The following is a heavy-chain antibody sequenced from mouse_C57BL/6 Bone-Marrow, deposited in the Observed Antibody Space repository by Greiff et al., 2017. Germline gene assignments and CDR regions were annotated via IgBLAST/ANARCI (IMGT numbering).Heavy chain of an antibody. D-gene: IGHD3-2*02. J-gene: IGHJ3*01. CDR2: IDPANGNT. V-gene: IGHV14-3*01. Sequence: DVKLVESVAELVRPGASVKLSCTASGFNIKNTYMHWVKQRPEQGLEWIGRIDPANGNTKYAPKFQGKATITADTSSNTAYLQLSSLTSEDTAIYYCARVPDSSGYFAYWGQGTLVTVSA. CDR3: ARVPDSSGYFAY. CDR1: GFNIKNTY.